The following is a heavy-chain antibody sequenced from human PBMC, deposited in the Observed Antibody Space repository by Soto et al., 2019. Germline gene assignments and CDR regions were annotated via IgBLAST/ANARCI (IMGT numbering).Heavy chain of an antibody. V-gene: IGHV1-69*02. CDR3: ARVQDYDTQHFDL. D-gene: IGHD3-22*01. CDR1: GGTFSSYT. J-gene: IGHJ2*01. CDR2: IIPILGIV. Sequence: QVQLVQSGAEVKKPGSSVKVSCKASGGTFSSYTISWVRQAPGQGLEWMGRIIPILGIVNYAQKFQGRVTITADKSTSTAYMELSSLRSEDTAVYYCARVQDYDTQHFDLWGRGTLVTVSS.